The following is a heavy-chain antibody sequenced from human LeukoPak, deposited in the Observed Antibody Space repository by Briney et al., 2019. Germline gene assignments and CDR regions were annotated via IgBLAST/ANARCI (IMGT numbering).Heavy chain of an antibody. D-gene: IGHD3-22*01. J-gene: IGHJ3*02. V-gene: IGHV1-69*04. CDR3: ARDRTHYYYDRSGYYHQYAFDI. Sequence: SVKVSCKASGGSFSRYPINWVRQAPGQGLEWLGRIIPILVISNYAQKFQERVTITADKSTSTAYMELRSLRSEDTAVYYCARDRTHYYYDRSGYYHQYAFDIWGQGTMVTVST. CDR2: IIPILVIS. CDR1: GGSFSRYP.